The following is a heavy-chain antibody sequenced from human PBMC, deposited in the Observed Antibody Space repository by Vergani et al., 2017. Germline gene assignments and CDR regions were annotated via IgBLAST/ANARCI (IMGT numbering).Heavy chain of an antibody. V-gene: IGHV3-43D*03. CDR2: VSWDGGST. CDR1: GFTFDDYA. CDR3: ANEEGLSYYDSSGYRAPYYFDF. Sequence: EVQLVESGGVVVQPGGSLRLPCAASGFTFDDYAMHWVRQGPGKGLEWVYLVSWDGGSTYDADSVKGGFTIPRDNSKNSLYLQMNSLRAEDTALIYCANEEGLSYYDSSGYRAPYYFDFWGQGTLVTVSS. D-gene: IGHD3-22*01. J-gene: IGHJ4*02.